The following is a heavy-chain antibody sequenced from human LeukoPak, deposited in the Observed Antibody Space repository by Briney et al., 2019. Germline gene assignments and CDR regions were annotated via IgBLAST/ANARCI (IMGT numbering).Heavy chain of an antibody. D-gene: IGHD3-22*01. Sequence: SETLSLTCTVSGASITNTYFYWSWIRQHPGKGLEWIGYIRYSGSTYHNPSLKNRLAISLDASRNQFSLDLSSVTAADTAVYHCARGFYYDNYMDVWGNGTTVTVS. CDR1: GASITNTYFY. CDR3: ARGFYYDNYMDV. J-gene: IGHJ6*03. V-gene: IGHV4-31*03. CDR2: IRYSGST.